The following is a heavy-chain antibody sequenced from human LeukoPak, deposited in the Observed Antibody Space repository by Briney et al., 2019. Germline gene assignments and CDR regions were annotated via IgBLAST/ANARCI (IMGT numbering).Heavy chain of an antibody. CDR1: GYSFTSYW. D-gene: IGHD3-3*01. Sequence: GESLKISCKASGYSFTSYWIGWVRQMPGKGLEWMGLIFPGDSDTRYSPSFQGQVTISADKSISTAYLQWSSLKASDTAIYFCARRARSGYLVDSWGQGTLVTVSS. V-gene: IGHV5-51*01. J-gene: IGHJ4*02. CDR3: ARRARSGYLVDS. CDR2: IFPGDSDT.